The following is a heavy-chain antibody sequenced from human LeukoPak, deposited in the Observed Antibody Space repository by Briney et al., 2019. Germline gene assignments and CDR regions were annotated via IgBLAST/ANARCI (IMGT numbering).Heavy chain of an antibody. J-gene: IGHJ5*02. CDR1: GYTFSDYY. V-gene: IGHV1-2*02. CDR3: ARGVGTSWFDP. Sequence: ASVKVSCKAYGYTFSDYYMHWVRQAPGQGLEWMGWINPKSGGANFAEKFQGGVIMTRDTSIRTVYMELSRVTYDDTAVYYCARGVGTSWFDPWGQGTLVTVSS. D-gene: IGHD2-2*01. CDR2: INPKSGGA.